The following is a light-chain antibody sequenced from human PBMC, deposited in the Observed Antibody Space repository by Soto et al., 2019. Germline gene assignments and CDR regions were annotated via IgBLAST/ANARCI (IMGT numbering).Light chain of an antibody. V-gene: IGLV2-14*01. CDR1: SSDVGAYNF. J-gene: IGLJ2*01. CDR3: SSYTTNKTLL. Sequence: QSVLTQPASVSGSPGQSITTSCTGTSSDVGAYNFVSWYQQHPGKAPKLIFYEVSNRPPGLSDRFSGSKSGTTASLTISGLQAEDEADYFCSSYTTNKTLLFGGGTKVTVL. CDR2: EVS.